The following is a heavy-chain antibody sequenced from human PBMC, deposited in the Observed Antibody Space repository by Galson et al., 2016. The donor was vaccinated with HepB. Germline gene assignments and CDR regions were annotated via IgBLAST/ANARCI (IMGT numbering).Heavy chain of an antibody. CDR3: VKDTAGSGWFLSWYFDP. D-gene: IGHD6-19*01. J-gene: IGHJ2*01. CDR2: ISGNGGST. Sequence: SLRLSCAASGFTFSSYAMGWVRQAPGKGLEWVSYISGNGGSTYYADSVKGRFAISRDNSKNTLYLQMNSLRAEDTALYYCVKDTAGSGWFLSWYFDPWGRGTLVTVSS. CDR1: GFTFSSYA. V-gene: IGHV3-23*01.